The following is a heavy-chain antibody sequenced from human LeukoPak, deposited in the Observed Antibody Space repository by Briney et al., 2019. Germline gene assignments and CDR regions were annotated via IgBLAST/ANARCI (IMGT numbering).Heavy chain of an antibody. CDR1: GGSISSYY. CDR3: ARDYDSSGYYYDNWFDP. V-gene: IGHV4-59*01. CDR2: IYYSGST. J-gene: IGHJ5*02. Sequence: PSETLSLTCTVSGGSISSYYWSWIRQPPGKGLEWIGYIYYSGSTNYNPSLKSRVTISVDTSKNQFSLKLSSVTAADTAVYCCARDYDSSGYYYDNWFDPWGQGTLVTVSS. D-gene: IGHD3-22*01.